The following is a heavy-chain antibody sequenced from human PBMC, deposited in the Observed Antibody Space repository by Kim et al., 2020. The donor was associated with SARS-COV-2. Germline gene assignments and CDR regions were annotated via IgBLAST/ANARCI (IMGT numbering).Heavy chain of an antibody. J-gene: IGHJ2*01. V-gene: IGHV4-59*13. D-gene: IGHD2-21*01. CDR3: ARDRVIGSDWQRYFDL. CDR1: GDSISSYS. CDR2: IYHSGST. Sequence: SETLSLTCTVSGDSISSYSWSWIRLPPGKGLEWIGYIYHSGSTKYNPSLKSRVTTSVDTSKNQFSLNLRSVTAADTAVYYCARDRVIGSDWQRYFDLWGRGTLVTVSS.